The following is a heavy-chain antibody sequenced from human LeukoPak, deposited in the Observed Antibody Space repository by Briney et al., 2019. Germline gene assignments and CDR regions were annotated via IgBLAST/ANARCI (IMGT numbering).Heavy chain of an antibody. CDR3: ARHPDIVIEPAAVDF. D-gene: IGHD2-2*01. CDR1: GYSFTNYW. J-gene: IGHJ4*02. Sequence: GESLKISCKGSGYSFTNYWIGWVRQMPGKGLEWMGIIYPGDSDTRYSPSFQGQVTISADRSISTAYMQWSSLKASDTAIYYCARHPDIVIEPAAVDFWGQGTPVTVSS. V-gene: IGHV5-51*01. CDR2: IYPGDSDT.